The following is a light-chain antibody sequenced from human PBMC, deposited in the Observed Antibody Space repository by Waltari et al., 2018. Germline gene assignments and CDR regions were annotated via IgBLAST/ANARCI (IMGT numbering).Light chain of an antibody. CDR1: DPNIGAGSD. CDR3: QSYDRSLTGSWV. Sequence: QSVLTQPPSVSGAPGQRVTIPCTGSDPNIGAGSDVHWDQQLPGTAPKLLLYGNTNRPSGVSDRFSGSKSGTSGSLAITGLQAEDEAYYYCQSYDRSLTGSWVFGGGTKLTVL. V-gene: IGLV1-40*01. CDR2: GNT. J-gene: IGLJ3*02.